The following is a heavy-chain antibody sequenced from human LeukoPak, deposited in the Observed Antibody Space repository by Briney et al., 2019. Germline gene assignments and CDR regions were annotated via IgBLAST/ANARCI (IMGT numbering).Heavy chain of an antibody. CDR3: ARHTRKWLSPNWFDP. CDR2: IYYSGST. J-gene: IGHJ5*02. D-gene: IGHD6-19*01. V-gene: IGHV4-39*01. CDR1: GGSISSSSYY. Sequence: PSETLSLTCTVSGGSISSSSYYWGWIRQPPGKGLEWIGSIYYSGSTYYNPSLKSRVTISVDTSKNQFSLKQSSVTAADTAVYYCARHTRKWLSPNWFDPWGQGTLVTASS.